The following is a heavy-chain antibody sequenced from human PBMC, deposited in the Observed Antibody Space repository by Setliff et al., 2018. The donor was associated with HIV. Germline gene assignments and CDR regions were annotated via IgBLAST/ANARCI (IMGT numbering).Heavy chain of an antibody. CDR2: ISSSSSYI. CDR3: AKDAFSGGDL. V-gene: IGHV3-21*01. Sequence: PGGSLRLSCTASGFTFSSYSMNWVRQAPGKGLEWVSSISSSSSYIYYADSVKGRFTISRDNAKNSLYLQMNGLRAEDTAVYYCAKDAFSGGDLWGQGTLVTVS. D-gene: IGHD3-3*02. CDR1: GFTFSSYS. J-gene: IGHJ5*02.